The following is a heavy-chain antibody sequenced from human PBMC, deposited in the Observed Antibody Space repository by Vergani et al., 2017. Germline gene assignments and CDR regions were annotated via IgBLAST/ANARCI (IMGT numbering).Heavy chain of an antibody. CDR1: GFSFSSHA. D-gene: IGHD3-10*01. CDR2: ISNDGSKK. J-gene: IGHJ6*03. CDR3: AKAGSVTSGSLQYNYYMDV. Sequence: QVQLAESGGGRVQPGRSLRLSCAASGFSFSSHAIHWVRPAPGKGLEWVAVISNDGSKKYYADSVKGRFTISRDNSKNTLDLQMNSLRTQDTAVYYCAKAGSVTSGSLQYNYYMDVWGKGTTVTVS. V-gene: IGHV3-30*18.